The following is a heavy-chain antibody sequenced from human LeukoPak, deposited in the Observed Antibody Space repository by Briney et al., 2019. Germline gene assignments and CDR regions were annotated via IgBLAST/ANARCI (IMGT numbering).Heavy chain of an antibody. J-gene: IGHJ6*03. CDR2: IYTSGST. V-gene: IGHV4-4*07. Sequence: SETLSLTCTVSGGSISSYYWSWIRQPAGKGLEWIGRIYTSGSTNYNPSLKSRVTMSVDTSKNQFSLKLSSVTAADTAVYYCARDGGSDCSGGSCYSGAYYYYYMDVWGKGTTVTISS. CDR3: ARDGGSDCSGGSCYSGAYYYYYMDV. D-gene: IGHD2-15*01. CDR1: GGSISSYY.